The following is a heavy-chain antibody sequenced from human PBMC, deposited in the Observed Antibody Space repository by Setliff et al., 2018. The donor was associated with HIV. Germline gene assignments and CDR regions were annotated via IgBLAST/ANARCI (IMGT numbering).Heavy chain of an antibody. CDR2: MSTYNGNT. CDR3: ARSVVVYGGDSVPFDI. D-gene: IGHD2-21*02. V-gene: IGHV1-18*01. J-gene: IGHJ3*02. Sequence: ASVKVSCKASGYTFTSYDISWVRQAPGQGLEWMGWMSTYNGNTNYAQKVQGRVTMTTDTSTSTAYMELRSLRSDDTAMYYCARSVVVYGGDSVPFDIWGPGTLVTVSS. CDR1: GYTFTSYD.